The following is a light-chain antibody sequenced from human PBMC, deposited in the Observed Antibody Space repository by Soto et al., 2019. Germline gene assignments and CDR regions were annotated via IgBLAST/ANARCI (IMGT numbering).Light chain of an antibody. Sequence: GDRVTITCRASQSISSWLAWYQQKKGEAPKLLIYDASSLQSGVPSRFSGSGSGTEFSLTIKSLEPDDFATYYCQQYNSYSWTFGQGTKVDIK. CDR1: QSISSW. J-gene: IGKJ1*01. CDR2: DAS. CDR3: QQYNSYSWT. V-gene: IGKV1-5*01.